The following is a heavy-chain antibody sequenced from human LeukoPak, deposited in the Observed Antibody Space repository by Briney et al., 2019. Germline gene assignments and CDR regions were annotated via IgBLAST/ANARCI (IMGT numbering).Heavy chain of an antibody. CDR2: IYYSGST. CDR1: GGSISSSSYY. CDR3: ARSLHRRVVPAAI. J-gene: IGHJ3*02. V-gene: IGHV4-39*07. D-gene: IGHD2-2*01. Sequence: SETLSLTCTVSGGSISSSSYYWGWIRQPPGKGLEWIGSIYYSGSTYYNPSLKSRVTISVDTSKNQFSLKLSSVTAADTAVYYCARSLHRRVVPAAIWGQGTMVTVSS.